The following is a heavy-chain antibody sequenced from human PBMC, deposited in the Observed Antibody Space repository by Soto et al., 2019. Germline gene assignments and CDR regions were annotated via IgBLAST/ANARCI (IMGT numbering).Heavy chain of an antibody. CDR2: INHSGST. J-gene: IGHJ6*02. CDR3: ARDLGIADRHDYYYGMDV. D-gene: IGHD6-6*01. CDR1: GGSFSGYY. V-gene: IGHV4-34*01. Sequence: SETLSLTCAVYGGSFSGYYWSWIRQPPGKGLEWIGEINHSGSTNYNPSLKSRVTISVDTSKNQFSLKLSSVTAADTAVYYCARDLGIADRHDYYYGMDVWGQGTTVTVSS.